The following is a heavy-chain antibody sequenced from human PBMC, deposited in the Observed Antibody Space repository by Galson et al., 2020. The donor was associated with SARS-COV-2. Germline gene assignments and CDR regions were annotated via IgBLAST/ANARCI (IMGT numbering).Heavy chain of an antibody. CDR3: ASGHSITILYY. V-gene: IGHV3-23*01. CDR2: LTGSGGNT. CDR1: GFTFSRYP. Sequence: GGSLRLSCAASGFTFSRYPMTWVRQAPGKGLEWVSTLTGSGGNTYYADSVKGRFTISRDNSKNTLYLQMNSLRAEDTAVYYCASGHSITILYYWGQGTLVTVSS. D-gene: IGHD3-9*01. J-gene: IGHJ4*02.